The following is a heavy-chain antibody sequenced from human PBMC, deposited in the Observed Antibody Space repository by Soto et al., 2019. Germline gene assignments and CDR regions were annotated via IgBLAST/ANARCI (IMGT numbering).Heavy chain of an antibody. D-gene: IGHD6-19*01. CDR3: ARQMSSGLWAFDS. V-gene: IGHV4-39*01. CDR1: GDHISRSRFH. Sequence: SEPLSLTCSVSGDHISRSRFHWWAWIRQPPGKGLEWIGSLSSTVITTHSPSLGSRFTISVDAPNNKFSLEVTSVTAADTCFYYCARQMSSGLWAFDSWGQGTPVTGSS. J-gene: IGHJ4*01. CDR2: LSSTVIT.